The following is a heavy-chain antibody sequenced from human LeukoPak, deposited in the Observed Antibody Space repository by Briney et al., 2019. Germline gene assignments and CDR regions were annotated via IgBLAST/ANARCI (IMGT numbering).Heavy chain of an antibody. CDR1: GGSISSSFYY. Sequence: SETLSLTCTVSGGSISSSFYYWGWIRQPPGKGLEWIGYIYHSGSTYYNPSLKSRVTMSVDRSKNQFSLKLSSVTAADTAVYYCARVGYCSSTSCALLDYWGQGTLVTVSS. J-gene: IGHJ4*02. CDR3: ARVGYCSSTSCALLDY. V-gene: IGHV4-39*07. CDR2: IYHSGST. D-gene: IGHD2-2*03.